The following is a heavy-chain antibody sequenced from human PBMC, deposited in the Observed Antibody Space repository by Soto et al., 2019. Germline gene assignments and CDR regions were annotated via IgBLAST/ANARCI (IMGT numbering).Heavy chain of an antibody. CDR2: ISWNGDAI. V-gene: IGHV3-9*01. CDR1: GFTFDDYA. D-gene: IGHD3-10*01. CDR3: ANLPLYGSGFDC. Sequence: EVQLVESGGALVQPGGSLRLSCTASGFTFDDYAIHWVRQASGKGLEWISGISWNGDAIGYADSVKGRFTISRDNAKNSLYLQMNSLRTEDTAMYFCANLPLYGSGFDCWGQGTLVTVAS. J-gene: IGHJ4*02.